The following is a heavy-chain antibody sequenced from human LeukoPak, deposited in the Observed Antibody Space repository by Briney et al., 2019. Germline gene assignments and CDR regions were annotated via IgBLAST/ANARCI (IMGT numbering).Heavy chain of an antibody. V-gene: IGHV3-53*01. CDR2: IYSGGST. J-gene: IGHJ4*02. Sequence: SGGSLRLSCAASGFTVSSNYMSWVRQVPGKGLEWVSVIYSGGSTHYADSVKGRFTISRDNCKNTLYLQMNSLRAEDTAVYYCAREIIQLPGYDYWGQGTLVTVSS. CDR3: AREIIQLPGYDY. CDR1: GFTVSSNY. D-gene: IGHD5-18*01.